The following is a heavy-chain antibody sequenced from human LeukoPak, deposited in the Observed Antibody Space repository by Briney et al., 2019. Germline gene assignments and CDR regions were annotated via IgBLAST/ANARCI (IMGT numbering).Heavy chain of an antibody. CDR1: GYTFTSYG. J-gene: IGHJ4*02. V-gene: IGHV1-18*01. Sequence: ASVKVSCKASGYTFTSYGISWVRQAPGQGLEWMGWISAYNGNINYAQKLQGRVTMTTDTSTSTAYMELRSLRSDDTAVYYCARDQQFGYYYDSSGPTFVDYWGQGTLVTVSS. CDR2: ISAYNGNI. CDR3: ARDQQFGYYYDSSGPTFVDY. D-gene: IGHD3-22*01.